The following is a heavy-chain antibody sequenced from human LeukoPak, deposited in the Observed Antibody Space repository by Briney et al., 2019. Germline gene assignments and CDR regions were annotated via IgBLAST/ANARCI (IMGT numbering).Heavy chain of an antibody. Sequence: GGSLRLSCAASGFTFSSYAMSWVRQAPGKGLEWVSAISGSGGSTYYADSVKGRFTISRDNSKNMLYLQMNSLRAEDTAVYYCGVGPASGNYFDYWGQGTLVTVSS. CDR1: GFTFSSYA. J-gene: IGHJ4*02. CDR2: ISGSGGST. CDR3: GVGPASGNYFDY. V-gene: IGHV3-23*01. D-gene: IGHD1-26*01.